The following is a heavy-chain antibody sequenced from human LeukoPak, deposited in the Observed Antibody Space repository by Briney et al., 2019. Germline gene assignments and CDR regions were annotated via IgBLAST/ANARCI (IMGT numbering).Heavy chain of an antibody. CDR3: AKNGMSSGYYYFDY. J-gene: IGHJ4*02. CDR1: GFTFDDYA. D-gene: IGHD3-22*01. V-gene: IGHV3-9*01. CDR2: ISWNSGII. Sequence: GRSLRLSCAASGFTFDDYAPHWVRHAPGKGLEWVSGISWNSGIIGYADSVKGRFTISRDNAKNSLYLQMNSLRAEDTALYYCAKNGMSSGYYYFDYWGQGTLVTVSS.